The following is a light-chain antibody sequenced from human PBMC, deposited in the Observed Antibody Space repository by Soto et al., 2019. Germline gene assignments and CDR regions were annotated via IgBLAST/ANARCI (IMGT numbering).Light chain of an antibody. CDR3: QQSYSTPWT. CDR2: DAS. V-gene: IGKV1-39*01. CDR1: QNIGSY. Sequence: DIQMTQSPSSLSASVGDRVAITCRASQNIGSYVNWYQQKPGMAPKLLISDASTLQGGVPSRFSGTGSGTEFTLTIRSLQPGDFAIYFCQQSYSTPWTFGQGTRV. J-gene: IGKJ1*01.